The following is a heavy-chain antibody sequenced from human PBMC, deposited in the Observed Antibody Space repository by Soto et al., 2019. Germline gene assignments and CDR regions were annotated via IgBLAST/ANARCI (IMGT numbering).Heavy chain of an antibody. CDR2: IRSKAYGGTT. D-gene: IGHD5-12*01. Sequence: EVQLVESGGGLVQPGRSLRLSCTASGFTFGDYAMSWFRQAPGKGLEWVGFIRSKAYGGTTEYAASVKGRFTISRDDSNSIAYLQMNSLKTEDTAVYYCTRAGYRGSSFDYWGQGTMVTVSS. J-gene: IGHJ4*02. V-gene: IGHV3-49*03. CDR3: TRAGYRGSSFDY. CDR1: GFTFGDYA.